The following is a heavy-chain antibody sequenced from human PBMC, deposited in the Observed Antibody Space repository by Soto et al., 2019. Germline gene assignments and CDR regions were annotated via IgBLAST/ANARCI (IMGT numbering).Heavy chain of an antibody. D-gene: IGHD6-13*01. CDR3: ARADLGSSSWYVFHYYYGMDV. J-gene: IGHJ6*02. Sequence: GESLKISCKGSGYSFTSYWIGWVRQMPGKGLEWMGIIYPGDSDTRYSPSFQGQVTVSADKSISTAYLQWSSLKASDTAVYYCARADLGSSSWYVFHYYYGMDVWGQGTTVTVSS. V-gene: IGHV5-51*01. CDR2: IYPGDSDT. CDR1: GYSFTSYW.